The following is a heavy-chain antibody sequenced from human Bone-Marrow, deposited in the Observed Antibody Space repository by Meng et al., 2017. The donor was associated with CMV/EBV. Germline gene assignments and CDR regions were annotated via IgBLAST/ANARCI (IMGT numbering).Heavy chain of an antibody. CDR1: GFTFSTFA. CDR2: VWSDGSNK. D-gene: IGHD2-2*02. Sequence: GESLKISCATSGFTFSTFAMHWVRQAPGKGLEWVAVVWSDGSNKYYADSVKGRFTISRDNSKNSLYLQMNSLRAEDTAVYYCARYCSSTSCYRVFDYWGQGTLVTVSS. V-gene: IGHV3-33*01. J-gene: IGHJ4*02. CDR3: ARYCSSTSCYRVFDY.